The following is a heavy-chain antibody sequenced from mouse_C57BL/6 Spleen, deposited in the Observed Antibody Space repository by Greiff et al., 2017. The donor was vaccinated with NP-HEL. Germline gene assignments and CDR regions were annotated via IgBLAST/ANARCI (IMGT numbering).Heavy chain of an antibody. Sequence: LVESGAELVRPGASVTLSCKASGYTFTDYEMHWVKQTPVHGLEWIGAIDPETGGTAYNQKFKGKAILTADKSSSTAYMELRSLTSEDSAVYYCTRMRDGAMDYWGQGTSVTVSS. J-gene: IGHJ4*01. V-gene: IGHV1-15*01. CDR1: GYTFTDYE. D-gene: IGHD3-3*01. CDR2: IDPETGGT. CDR3: TRMRDGAMDY.